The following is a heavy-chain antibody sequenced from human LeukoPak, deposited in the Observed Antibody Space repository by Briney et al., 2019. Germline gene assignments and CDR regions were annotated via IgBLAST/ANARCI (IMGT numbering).Heavy chain of an antibody. CDR2: INSDGTT. CDR3: ASAYYYRLPD. J-gene: IGHJ4*02. CDR1: GFTFSSYW. Sequence: GGSLRLSCAASGFTFSSYWMHWVRHPPGRGFVWVSRINSDGTTTYAASVKGRITITRDNAKNTLYLQMNRLRAEDTALYYCASAYYYRLPDWGQGTLVTVSS. D-gene: IGHD3-10*01. V-gene: IGHV3-74*01.